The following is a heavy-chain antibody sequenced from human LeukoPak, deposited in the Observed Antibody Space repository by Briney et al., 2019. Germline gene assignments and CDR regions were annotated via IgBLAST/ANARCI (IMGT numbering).Heavy chain of an antibody. CDR1: GYTFTSYG. CDR2: ISAYNGNT. Sequence: ASAKVSCKASGYTFTSYGFSWVRQAPGQGLEWMGWISAYNGNTNYAQKLQGRVTMTTDTSTSTAYMELRSLRSDDTAVYYCARERRGYSGYDPGDYWGQGTLVTVSS. V-gene: IGHV1-18*01. J-gene: IGHJ4*02. D-gene: IGHD5-12*01. CDR3: ARERRGYSGYDPGDY.